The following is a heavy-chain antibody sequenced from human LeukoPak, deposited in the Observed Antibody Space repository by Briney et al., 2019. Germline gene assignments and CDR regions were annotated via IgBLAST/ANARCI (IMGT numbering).Heavy chain of an antibody. J-gene: IGHJ4*02. D-gene: IGHD1-7*01. CDR2: IIPIFGTA. Sequence: SVKVSCKASGGTFSSYAISWVRQAPRQGLEWMGGIIPIFGTANYAQKFQGRVTITTDESTSTAYMELSSLRSEDTAVCYCARDGGITGTTGYFWGQGTLVTVSS. V-gene: IGHV1-69*05. CDR3: ARDGGITGTTGYF. CDR1: GGTFSSYA.